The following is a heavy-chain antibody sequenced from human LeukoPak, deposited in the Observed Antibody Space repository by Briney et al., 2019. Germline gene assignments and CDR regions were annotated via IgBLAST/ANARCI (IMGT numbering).Heavy chain of an antibody. Sequence: ASVKVSCKTSGYTFIGYYLHWVRQAPGQGLEWMGWINPNSGDTNYAQKFQGRVTMTRDTSISTAYMELSRLRSDDTAVFYCARWREWRKGGTVPGDYYYYYGMDVWGQGTTVNVSS. J-gene: IGHJ6*02. CDR1: GYTFIGYY. D-gene: IGHD5-12*01. CDR2: INPNSGDT. V-gene: IGHV1-2*02. CDR3: ARWREWRKGGTVPGDYYYYYGMDV.